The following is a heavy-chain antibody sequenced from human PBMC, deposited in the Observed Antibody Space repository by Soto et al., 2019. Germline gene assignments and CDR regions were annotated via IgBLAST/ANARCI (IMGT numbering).Heavy chain of an antibody. D-gene: IGHD3-3*01. J-gene: IGHJ5*02. CDR2: ISSSSSYT. V-gene: IGHV3-11*06. CDR1: GFTFSAYY. Sequence: PGGSLSLSCAATGFTFSAYYMSSIRQAPGQRLEWVSYISSSSSYTNYADSVKGRFTISRDNAKNSLYLQMNSLRDEDTAVYYCARESRFLEWLSLNWFDPWGQGTLVT. CDR3: ARESRFLEWLSLNWFDP.